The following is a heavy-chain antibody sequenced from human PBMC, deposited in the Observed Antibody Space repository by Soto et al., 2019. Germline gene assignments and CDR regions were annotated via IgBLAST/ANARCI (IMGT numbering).Heavy chain of an antibody. D-gene: IGHD3-10*01. J-gene: IGHJ4*02. CDR1: GGSISSGGYY. Sequence: QVQLQESGPGLVKPSQTLSLTCTVSGGSISSGGYYWSWIRQHPGKGLEWIGYIYYSGSTYYNPSLKSRVTISVDTSKNQFSLKLSSVTAADTAVYYCASGDTLLWFGELPPTWWGQGTLVTVSS. CDR3: ASGDTLLWFGELPPTW. V-gene: IGHV4-31*03. CDR2: IYYSGST.